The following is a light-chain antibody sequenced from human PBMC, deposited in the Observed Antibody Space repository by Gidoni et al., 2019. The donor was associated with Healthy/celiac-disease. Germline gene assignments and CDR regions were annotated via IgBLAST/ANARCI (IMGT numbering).Light chain of an antibody. CDR1: QGISNY. CDR3: QKYNSAPAT. J-gene: IGKJ1*01. Sequence: DIQMTQSPSSLSASVGDRVTIPCRASQGISNYLAWYQQKPGKVPKLLIYAASTLQSGVPSRFSGSGSGTDFTLTISSLQPEDGATYYCQKYNSAPATFGQGTKVEIK. CDR2: AAS. V-gene: IGKV1-27*01.